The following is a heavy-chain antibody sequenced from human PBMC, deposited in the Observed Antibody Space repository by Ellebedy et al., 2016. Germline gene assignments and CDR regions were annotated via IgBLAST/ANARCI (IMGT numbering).Heavy chain of an antibody. CDR3: AKGGWLEY. V-gene: IGHV3-23*01. CDR2: IGASGGGT. Sequence: GESLKISCAASGFTLSTYAMSWVRQAPGKGLEWVSAIGASGGGTYYADSVKGRFTISRDNSKNTLYLQMNSLRAEDTAVYYCAKGGWLEYWGQGTLITVSS. D-gene: IGHD6-19*01. CDR1: GFTLSTYA. J-gene: IGHJ4*02.